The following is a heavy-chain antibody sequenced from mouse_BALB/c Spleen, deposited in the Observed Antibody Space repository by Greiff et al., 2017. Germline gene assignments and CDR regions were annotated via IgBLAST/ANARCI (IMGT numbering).Heavy chain of an antibody. J-gene: IGHJ4*01. CDR2: ISSGGSYT. Sequence: EVKVEESGGGLVKPGGSLKLSCAASGFTFSSYTMSWVRQTPEKRLEWVATISSGGSYTYYPDSVKGRFTISRDNAKNTLYLQMSSLKSEDTAMYYCTRDQDYYGSSYAMDYWGQGTSVTVSS. V-gene: IGHV5-6-4*01. CDR1: GFTFSSYT. D-gene: IGHD1-1*01. CDR3: TRDQDYYGSSYAMDY.